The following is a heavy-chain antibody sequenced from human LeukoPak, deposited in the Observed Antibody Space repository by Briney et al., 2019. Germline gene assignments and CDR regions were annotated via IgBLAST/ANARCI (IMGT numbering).Heavy chain of an antibody. Sequence: GASVKVSCKASGYTFTGYYMHWVRQAPGQGLEWMGWINPNSGGTNYAQKFQGRVTMTRDTSISTAYMELSRLRSDDTAVYYCARGLVGAMGGANAFDIWGQGTMVTVSS. J-gene: IGHJ3*02. V-gene: IGHV1-2*02. CDR2: INPNSGGT. CDR3: ARGLVGAMGGANAFDI. CDR1: GYTFTGYY. D-gene: IGHD1-26*01.